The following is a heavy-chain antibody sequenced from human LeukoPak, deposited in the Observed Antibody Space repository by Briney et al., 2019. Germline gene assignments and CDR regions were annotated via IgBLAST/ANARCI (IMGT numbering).Heavy chain of an antibody. CDR2: ISTYNDDS. J-gene: IGHJ5*02. CDR3: ARFSLGAAAAGFDP. Sequence: ASVKVSCKASGYTFTSYAFSWVRQAPGQGLEWMGWISTYNDDSIYAQNFQGRFTMTTDTSTSTAYMDLRGPRSDDTAVYYCARFSLGAAAAGFDPWGQGTLVTVSS. D-gene: IGHD6-13*01. V-gene: IGHV1-18*01. CDR1: GYTFTSYA.